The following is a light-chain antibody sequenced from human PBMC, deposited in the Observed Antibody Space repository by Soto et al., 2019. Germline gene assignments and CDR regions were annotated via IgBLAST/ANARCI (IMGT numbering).Light chain of an antibody. V-gene: IGKV3-20*01. CDR1: QSVSNSY. CDR2: GAS. Sequence: ETVLTQSPGTLSLSPGERATLSCRAGQSVSNSYLAWYQQKPGQAPRLLIYGASSRATGIPDRFGGSGSGTDFTLTISRLEPEDFAVYFCQEYGTSRTFGQGTKVEIK. J-gene: IGKJ1*01. CDR3: QEYGTSRT.